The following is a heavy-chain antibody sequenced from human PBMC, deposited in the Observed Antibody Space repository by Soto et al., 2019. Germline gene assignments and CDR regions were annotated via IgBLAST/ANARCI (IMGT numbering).Heavy chain of an antibody. CDR3: AKDNGPLEYHLPRCGYMDV. V-gene: IGHV3-23*01. CDR1: GFTFSDYA. J-gene: IGHJ6*03. CDR2: ISGGGGTT. Sequence: EVQLLESGGGLVQPGGSLRLSCAASGFTFSDYAMSWVRQAPGKGLEWVSLISGGGGTTNYADSVRGRFTFSRDNSKNALFLQMNSLRAEDTAVYYYAKDNGPLEYHLPRCGYMDVWGKGTTVTVS. D-gene: IGHD2-2*01.